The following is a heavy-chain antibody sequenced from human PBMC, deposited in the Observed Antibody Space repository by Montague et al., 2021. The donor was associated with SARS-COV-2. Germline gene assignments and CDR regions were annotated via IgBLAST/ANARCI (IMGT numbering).Heavy chain of an antibody. Sequence: SETLSLTCTVSGDSFTYFYWSWIRQPPGKGLEWIGRVTSSGSTNXXPSLKSRVSMSVDTSNRQFSLKLSSVTAADTAVYYCAREVVTHLETFDNWGRGTLVTVSS. CDR2: VTSSGST. CDR1: GDSFTYFY. V-gene: IGHV4-4*07. CDR3: AREVVTHLETFDN. D-gene: IGHD4-23*01. J-gene: IGHJ4*01.